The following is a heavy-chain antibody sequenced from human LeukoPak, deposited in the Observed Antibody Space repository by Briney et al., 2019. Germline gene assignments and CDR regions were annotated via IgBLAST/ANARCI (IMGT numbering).Heavy chain of an antibody. D-gene: IGHD5-24*01. CDR3: ARDREMATIPDAFDI. J-gene: IGHJ3*02. CDR2: ISSSSSYI. Sequence: PGGSLRLSCAASGFTFSSYSMNWVRQAPGKGLEWVSSISSSSSYIYYADSVKGRFTISRDNAKNSLYLQMNSLRAEDTAVYYCARDREMATIPDAFDIWGQGTMVTVSS. CDR1: GFTFSSYS. V-gene: IGHV3-21*01.